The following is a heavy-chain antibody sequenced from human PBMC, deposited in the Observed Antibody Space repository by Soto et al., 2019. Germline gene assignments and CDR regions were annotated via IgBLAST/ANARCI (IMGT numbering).Heavy chain of an antibody. CDR1: GFTFSSYA. CDR3: AKGNEDYYYYYMDV. J-gene: IGHJ6*03. D-gene: IGHD1-1*01. CDR2: ISGSGGST. Sequence: PGGSLRLSCAASGFTFSSYAMSWVRQAPGKGLEWVSAISGSGGSTYYADSVKGRFTISRDNSKNTLYLQMNSLRAEDTAVYYCAKGNEDYYYYYMDVWGKGTTVTSP. V-gene: IGHV3-23*01.